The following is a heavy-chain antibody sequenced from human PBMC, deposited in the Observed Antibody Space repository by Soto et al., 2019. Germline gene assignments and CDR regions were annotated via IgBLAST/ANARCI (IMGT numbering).Heavy chain of an antibody. V-gene: IGHV4-31*03. CDR3: ARLVVPAADYYYYMDV. J-gene: IGHJ6*03. D-gene: IGHD2-2*01. CDR2: IYYSGST. Sequence: SETLSLTCTVSGGSISSGGYYWSWIRQHPGKGLEWIGYIYYSGSTYYNPSLKSRVTISVDTSKNQFSLKLSSVTAADTAVYYCARLVVPAADYYYYMDVWGKGTTVTVSS. CDR1: GGSISSGGYY.